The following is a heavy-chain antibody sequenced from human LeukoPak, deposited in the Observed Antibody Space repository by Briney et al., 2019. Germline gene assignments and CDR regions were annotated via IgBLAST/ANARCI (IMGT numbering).Heavy chain of an antibody. CDR1: GFTFSSYG. Sequence: GGSLRLSCVVSGFTFSSYGMHWVRQAPGKGLEWVAFMTYDGSKRPYADSVKGRFTISRDNSKNTLYLQMNSLRAEDTAVYYCAKSIAVAFYSWGQGTLVTVSS. CDR2: MTYDGSKR. CDR3: AKSIAVAFYS. D-gene: IGHD6-19*01. V-gene: IGHV3-30*02. J-gene: IGHJ4*02.